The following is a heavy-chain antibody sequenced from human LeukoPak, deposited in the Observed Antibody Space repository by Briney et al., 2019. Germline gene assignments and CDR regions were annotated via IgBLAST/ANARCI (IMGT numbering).Heavy chain of an antibody. CDR2: INPNSGGT. CDR1: GYTFTSNY. J-gene: IGHJ4*02. CDR3: ARDRSSSGWYECYFDY. D-gene: IGHD6-19*01. Sequence: ASVKVSCKAFGYTFTSNYMHWVRQAPGQGLEWMGWINPNSGGTNYAQKFQGRVTMTRDTSISTAYMELSRLRSDDTAVYYCARDRSSSGWYECYFDYWGQGTLVTVSS. V-gene: IGHV1-2*02.